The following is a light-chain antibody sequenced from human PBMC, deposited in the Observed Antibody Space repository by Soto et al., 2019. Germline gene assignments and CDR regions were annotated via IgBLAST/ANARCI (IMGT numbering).Light chain of an antibody. J-gene: IGLJ3*02. V-gene: IGLV2-14*01. Sequence: QSALTQPASVSGSPGQSIIIYCTGTSSDVGGYNYVSWYQQHPGKAPKLMIYEVSNRPSGVSDRFSGSKSGNTASLTISGLQAEDEADYYCSSYTSSSTGVFGGGTKLTVL. CDR3: SSYTSSSTGV. CDR1: SSDVGGYNY. CDR2: EVS.